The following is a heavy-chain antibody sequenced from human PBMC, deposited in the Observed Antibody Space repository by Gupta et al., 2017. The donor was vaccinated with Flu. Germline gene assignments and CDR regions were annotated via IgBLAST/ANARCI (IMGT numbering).Heavy chain of an antibody. CDR3: AKDRGEGSSWPRSPFDY. Sequence: QVQLVESGGGVVQPGRSLRLSCAASGFTFSSYGMHWVRQAPGKGLEWVAVISYDGSNKYYADSVKGRFTISRDNSKNTLYLQMNSLRAEDTAVYYCAKDRGEGSSWPRSPFDYWGQGTLVTVSS. J-gene: IGHJ4*02. D-gene: IGHD6-13*01. CDR2: ISYDGSNK. CDR1: GFTFSSYG. V-gene: IGHV3-30*18.